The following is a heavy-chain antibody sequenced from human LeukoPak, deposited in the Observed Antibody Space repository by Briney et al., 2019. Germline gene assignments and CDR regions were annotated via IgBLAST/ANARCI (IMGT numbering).Heavy chain of an antibody. J-gene: IGHJ4*02. D-gene: IGHD3-10*02. CDR1: GFTFSDYT. Sequence: AGGSLRLSCAASGFTFSDYTMTWVRQAPGKGLEWVASISSDSSYIDYADSVKGRFTMSRDNAKNSLFLKTDTLRGDDTGIYYCARDPNVLGITPYYFDFWGQGTLVTVSS. V-gene: IGHV3-21*01. CDR3: ARDPNVLGITPYYFDF. CDR2: ISSDSSYI.